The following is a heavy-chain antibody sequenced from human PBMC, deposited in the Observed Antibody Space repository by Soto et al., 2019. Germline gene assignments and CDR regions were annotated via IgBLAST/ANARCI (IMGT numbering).Heavy chain of an antibody. CDR2: INAGTGET. CDR1: GYTFVSYS. J-gene: IGHJ4*02. D-gene: IGHD3-9*01. V-gene: IGHV1-3*01. Sequence: ASVKVSCKGSGYTFVSYSLHWVRQAPGQRLESMGWINAGTGETKYSQNFQGRVTITRDTSASTAYLELSSLRSEDTAVYYCARAPHILTDIYTYYFEYWGQGALVTAPQ. CDR3: ARAPHILTDIYTYYFEY.